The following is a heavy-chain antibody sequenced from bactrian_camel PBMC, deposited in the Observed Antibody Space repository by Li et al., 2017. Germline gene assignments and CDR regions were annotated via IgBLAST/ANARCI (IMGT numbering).Heavy chain of an antibody. V-gene: IGHV3-2*01. CDR2: IRSDGTST. Sequence: QVQLVESGGGSVQPGGSLRLSCAASGFTFSSYYMSWVRQAPGKGLEWVSSIRSDGTSTYYANSVKGRFTISRDNAKNTVYLQMNCLKSEDTALYYCAADYRYAGSWYDSWGQGTQVTVS. CDR3: AADYRYAGSWYDS. J-gene: IGHJ4*01. CDR1: GFTFSSYY. D-gene: IGHD6*01.